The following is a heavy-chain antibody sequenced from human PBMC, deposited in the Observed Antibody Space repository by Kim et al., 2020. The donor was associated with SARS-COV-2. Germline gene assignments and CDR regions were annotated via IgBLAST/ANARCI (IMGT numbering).Heavy chain of an antibody. CDR1: GGTFSSYA. Sequence: SVKVSCKASGGTFSSYAISWVRQAPGQGLEWMGGIIHIFGTANYAQKFQGRVTITADESTSTAYMELSSLRSEDTAVYYCAKIEYSSPVGWFDPWGQGTLVTVSS. J-gene: IGHJ5*02. CDR2: IIHIFGTA. CDR3: AKIEYSSPVGWFDP. V-gene: IGHV1-69*13. D-gene: IGHD6-6*01.